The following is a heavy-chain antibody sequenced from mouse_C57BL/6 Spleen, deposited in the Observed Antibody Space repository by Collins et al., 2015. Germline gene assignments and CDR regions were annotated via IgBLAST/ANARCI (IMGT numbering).Heavy chain of an antibody. CDR1: GYTFTSYW. CDR2: IYPGSGST. D-gene: IGHD1-1*01. V-gene: IGHV1-55*01. CDR3: ARDTTVVGRGDY. J-gene: IGHJ2*01. Sequence: QVQLQQPGAELVKPGASVKMSCKASGYTFTSYWITWVKQRPGQGLEWIGDIYPGSGSTNYNEKFKSKATLTVDTSSSTAYMQLSSLTSEDSAVYYCARDTTVVGRGDYWGQGTTLTVSS.